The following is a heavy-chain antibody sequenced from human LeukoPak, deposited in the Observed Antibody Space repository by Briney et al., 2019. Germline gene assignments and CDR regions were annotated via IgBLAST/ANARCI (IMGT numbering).Heavy chain of an antibody. CDR1: GGSISSYF. CDR3: ARACGYSGYDRAAEYFQH. Sequence: SETLSLTCTVSGGSISSYFWSWIRQPPGKGLEWIGCIHYSGNTNHNPSLKSRVTISVDTSKNHFSLKLSSVTAADTAVYYCARACGYSGYDRAAEYFQHWGQGTLVTVSS. V-gene: IGHV4-59*01. D-gene: IGHD5-12*01. CDR2: IHYSGNT. J-gene: IGHJ1*01.